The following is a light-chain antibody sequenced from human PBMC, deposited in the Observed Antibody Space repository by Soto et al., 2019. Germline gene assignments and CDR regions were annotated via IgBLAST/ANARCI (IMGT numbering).Light chain of an antibody. CDR3: QQYDRSPTT. CDR2: GSS. CDR1: QSVSNSY. Sequence: EIVLTQSPGTLSLSPGERATLSCRASQSVSNSYLSWYQQKPGQAPRLLIYGSSNRATGIPDRFSGSGAGTDFTLTISRLEPEDFAVYYCQQYDRSPTTFGQGTKVEIK. J-gene: IGKJ1*01. V-gene: IGKV3-20*01.